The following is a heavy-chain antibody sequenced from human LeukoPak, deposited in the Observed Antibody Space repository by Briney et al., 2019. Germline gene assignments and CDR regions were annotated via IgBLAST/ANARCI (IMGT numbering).Heavy chain of an antibody. J-gene: IGHJ4*02. V-gene: IGHV3-23*01. D-gene: IGHD3-22*01. CDR3: ATNLNYDREFDY. CDR2: IGGGGEYT. Sequence: SGGSLRLSCAASGFTFSSYAMSWVRQAPGKGLEWVSTIGGGGEYTYYADSVKGRFIISRDNSKNSLYLQMNSLRAEDTAVYYCATNLNYDREFDYWGQGTLVTVSS. CDR1: GFTFSSYA.